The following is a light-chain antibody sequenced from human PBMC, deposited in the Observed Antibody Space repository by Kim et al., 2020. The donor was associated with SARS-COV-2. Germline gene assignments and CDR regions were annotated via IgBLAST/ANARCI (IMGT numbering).Light chain of an antibody. V-gene: IGKV1-13*02. J-gene: IGKJ4*01. CDR1: QDINSA. CDR3: QQFHTYPIT. CDR2: FAS. Sequence: VGDRVTFTCRASQDINSALAWYQQKPGKAPKLLIYFASSLQTGVPSRFSGIGSGTEFTLTIDSLQPEDLATYYCQQFHTYPITFGGGTKVDIK.